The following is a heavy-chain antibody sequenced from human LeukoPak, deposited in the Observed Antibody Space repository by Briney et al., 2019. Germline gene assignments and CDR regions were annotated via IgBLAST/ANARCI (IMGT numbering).Heavy chain of an antibody. Sequence: SETLSLTCTVSGGSISSSTYYWGWIRQPPGKGLEWIGTIYYRGSTYYNPSLKSRVTISVDTSKNQFSLKLTSVTAADTAVYYCVRLGRTYYDFWSGPWGEGTLVTVSS. J-gene: IGHJ5*02. D-gene: IGHD3-3*01. CDR2: IYYRGST. CDR3: VRLGRTYYDFWSGP. V-gene: IGHV4-39*01. CDR1: GGSISSSTYY.